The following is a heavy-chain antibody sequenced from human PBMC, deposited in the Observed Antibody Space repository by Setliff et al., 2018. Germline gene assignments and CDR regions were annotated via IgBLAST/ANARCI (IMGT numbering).Heavy chain of an antibody. J-gene: IGHJ4*02. CDR3: ARGPLAPFDS. D-gene: IGHD6-13*01. CDR2: ISYGSTI. Sequence: GGSLRLSCVASGFNFRNSEMNWVRQAPGKGLEWVSYISYGSTIFYADSVKGRFISSRDNARNSLFLQMNSLRVEDTGVYYCARGPLAPFDSWGQGILVTVSS. V-gene: IGHV3-48*03. CDR1: GFNFRNSE.